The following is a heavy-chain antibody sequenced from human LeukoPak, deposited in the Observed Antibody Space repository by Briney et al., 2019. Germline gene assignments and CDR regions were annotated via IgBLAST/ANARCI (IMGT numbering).Heavy chain of an antibody. Sequence: GGSLRLSCAASGFTFRSYEMNWVRQAPGKGLEWVSYISSSGSTIYYADSVKGRFTISRDNAKNSLYLQMNSLRAEDTAVYYCAREGSVAGLYYYYYYYMDVWGKGTTVTVSS. D-gene: IGHD6-19*01. V-gene: IGHV3-48*03. CDR1: GFTFRSYE. J-gene: IGHJ6*03. CDR3: AREGSVAGLYYYYYYYMDV. CDR2: ISSSGSTI.